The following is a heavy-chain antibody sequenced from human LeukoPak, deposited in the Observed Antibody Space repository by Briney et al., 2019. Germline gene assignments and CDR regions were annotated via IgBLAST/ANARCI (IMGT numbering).Heavy chain of an antibody. Sequence: GGSLRLSCAASRFTVSSNYMSWVRQAPGKGLEWVSIIYSGGTIHYADSVKGRFTISRDNSKNTLYLQMNSLRAEDTAVYYCARETLSEMYYFDYWGQGTLVTVSS. CDR2: IYSGGTI. J-gene: IGHJ4*02. V-gene: IGHV3-53*05. CDR3: ARETLSEMYYFDY. CDR1: RFTVSSNY. D-gene: IGHD5-24*01.